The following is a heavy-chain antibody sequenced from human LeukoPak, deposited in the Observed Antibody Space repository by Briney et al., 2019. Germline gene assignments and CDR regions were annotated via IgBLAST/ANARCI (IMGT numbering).Heavy chain of an antibody. CDR2: ISGSGGST. J-gene: IGHJ6*02. CDR3: ATTPVGGDGLDV. V-gene: IGHV3-23*01. D-gene: IGHD2-15*01. CDR1: RVTFNSYG. Sequence: GGSLRLSCAGPRVTFNSYGMSWVRQAPGKGLEWVSGISGSGGSTYYADSVKGRLTVSRDNSKNTLYLQMNSLRVEDTAVYYCATTPVGGDGLDVWGQGTTVTVSS.